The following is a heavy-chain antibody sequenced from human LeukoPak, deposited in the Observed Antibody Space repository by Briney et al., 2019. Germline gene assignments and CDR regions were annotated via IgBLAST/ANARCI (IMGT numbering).Heavy chain of an antibody. CDR2: IVVGSGNT. D-gene: IGHD1-1*01. V-gene: IGHV1-58*01. Sequence: SVKVSCKASGFTFTSSAVQWARQARGQGLEWIGWIVVGSGNTNYAQKFQERVTINRDMSTSTAYMELSSLRSEDTAMYYCATDDVTTGTKTALGYWGQGTLVTVSS. CDR1: GFTFTSSA. CDR3: ATDDVTTGTKTALGY. J-gene: IGHJ4*02.